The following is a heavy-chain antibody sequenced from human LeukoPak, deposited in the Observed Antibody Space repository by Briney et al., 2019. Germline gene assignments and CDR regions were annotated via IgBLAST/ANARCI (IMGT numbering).Heavy chain of an antibody. CDR3: ARGRRDGYNFYWYFDL. Sequence: SETLSLTCAVYGGSFSGYYWSWIRQPPGKGLEWIGEINHSGSTDYNPSLKNRVTISVETSKNQFSLNLTSVTAADTALYYCARGRRDGYNFYWYFDLWGRGTLVTVSS. CDR2: INHSGST. V-gene: IGHV4-34*01. D-gene: IGHD5-24*01. CDR1: GGSFSGYY. J-gene: IGHJ2*01.